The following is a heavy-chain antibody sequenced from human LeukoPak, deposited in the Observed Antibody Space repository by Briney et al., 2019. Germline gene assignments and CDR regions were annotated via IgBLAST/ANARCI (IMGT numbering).Heavy chain of an antibody. V-gene: IGHV3-53*01. J-gene: IGHJ3*02. CDR2: IYSGGNT. CDR1: GLTVSSNY. D-gene: IGHD6-19*01. CDR3: ARISSGWSWGAFDI. Sequence: GGSLRLSCAASGLTVSSNYMSWVRQAPGQGLEWVSVIYSGGNTYYADSVRGRFTISRDNAKNSLYLQMNSLRAEDTAVYYCARISSGWSWGAFDIWGQGTMVTVSS.